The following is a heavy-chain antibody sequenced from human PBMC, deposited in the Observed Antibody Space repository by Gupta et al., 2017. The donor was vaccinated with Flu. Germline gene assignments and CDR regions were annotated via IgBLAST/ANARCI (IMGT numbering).Heavy chain of an antibody. V-gene: IGHV4-30-4*01. CDR1: GGSISRDDYY. J-gene: IGHJ4*02. Sequence: QVQLQESGPGLVKPSQTLSLTCTVSGGSISRDDYYWSWIRQPPGKGLEWVGYSYYGGGNHYNPSLKSRVAVSLDTSRNQFSLKLSSVTAADTAVYYCARSRRDILTGYYPHFEDWGQGTLVTVSS. CDR2: SYYGGGN. D-gene: IGHD3-9*01. CDR3: ARSRRDILTGYYPHFED.